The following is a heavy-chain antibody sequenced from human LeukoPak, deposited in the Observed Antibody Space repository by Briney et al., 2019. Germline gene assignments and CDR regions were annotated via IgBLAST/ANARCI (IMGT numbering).Heavy chain of an antibody. D-gene: IGHD5-18*01. CDR2: IILILGIA. Sequence: GSSVKVSCKASGGTFSSYAISWVRQAPGQGLEWMGRIILILGIANYAQKFQGRVTITADKSTSTAYMELSSLRSEDTAVYYCARSDELVSRYSYGYGHYFDYWGQGTLVTVSS. CDR3: ARSDELVSRYSYGYGHYFDY. J-gene: IGHJ4*02. CDR1: GGTFSSYA. V-gene: IGHV1-69*04.